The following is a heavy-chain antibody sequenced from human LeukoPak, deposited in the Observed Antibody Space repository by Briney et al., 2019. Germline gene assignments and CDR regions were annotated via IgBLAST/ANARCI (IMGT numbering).Heavy chain of an antibody. Sequence: SETLSLTCTVSGGSISSYYWSWIRQPPGKGLEWIGYIYYSGSTNYNPSLRSRVTISLDTSKNQFSLKLSSVTAADTAVYYCARGPQMTLQGYFDLWGRGTLVTVFS. V-gene: IGHV4-59*12. J-gene: IGHJ2*01. D-gene: IGHD2-15*01. CDR3: ARGPQMTLQGYFDL. CDR1: GGSISSYY. CDR2: IYYSGST.